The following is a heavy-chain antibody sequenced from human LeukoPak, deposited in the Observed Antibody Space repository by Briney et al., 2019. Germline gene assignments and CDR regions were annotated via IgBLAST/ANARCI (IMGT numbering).Heavy chain of an antibody. Sequence: SETLSLTCTVAGGSISSYYWSWIRQPAGKGLEWIGRIYTSGSTNYNPSLKSRVTMSVDTSKNQFSLKLSSVTAADTAVYYCARQIKASGWYLLDYWGQGTLVTVSS. D-gene: IGHD6-19*01. CDR3: ARQIKASGWYLLDY. CDR1: GGSISSYY. CDR2: IYTSGST. V-gene: IGHV4-4*07. J-gene: IGHJ4*02.